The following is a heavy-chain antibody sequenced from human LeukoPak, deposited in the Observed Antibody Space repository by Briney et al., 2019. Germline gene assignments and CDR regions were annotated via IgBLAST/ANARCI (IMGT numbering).Heavy chain of an antibody. CDR1: GFNFRGYN. J-gene: IGHJ4*02. V-gene: IGHV3-21*06. Sequence: PWGSPRLSCAASGFNFRGYNMNWVRQAPGKGLEWVSSMSTNSTYIYYADSIKGRFTISRDDARGLLYLQMDSLRAEDTAVYYCVRDFAFGFCNTTTCRYPFDSWGQGTLVAVSS. CDR3: VRDFAFGFCNTTTCRYPFDS. CDR2: MSTNSTYI. D-gene: IGHD3-16*01.